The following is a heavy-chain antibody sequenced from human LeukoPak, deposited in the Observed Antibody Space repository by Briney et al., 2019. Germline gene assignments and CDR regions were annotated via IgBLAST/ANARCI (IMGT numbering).Heavy chain of an antibody. Sequence: PSETLSLTCTVSGGSISSSSYYWGWIRQPPGKGLEWIGSIYYSGSTYYNPSLKSRVTISVDTSKNQFSLKLSSVTAADTAVYYCARLNKGSTFGGVILDPWGQGTLVTVSS. D-gene: IGHD3-16*01. CDR2: IYYSGST. V-gene: IGHV4-39*07. CDR1: GGSISSSSYY. CDR3: ARLNKGSTFGGVILDP. J-gene: IGHJ5*02.